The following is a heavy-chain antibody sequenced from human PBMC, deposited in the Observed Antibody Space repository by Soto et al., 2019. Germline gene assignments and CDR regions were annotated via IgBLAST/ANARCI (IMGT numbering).Heavy chain of an antibody. CDR1: GGSISSYY. CDR2: IYYSGST. CDR3: ARDRGAARPTSRGYYYYGMDV. V-gene: IGHV4-59*01. J-gene: IGHJ6*02. D-gene: IGHD6-6*01. Sequence: KPSETLSLTCTVSGGSISSYYWSWIRQPPGKGLEWIGYIYYSGSTNYNPSLKSRVTISVDTSKNQFSLKLSSVTAADTAVYYCARDRGAARPTSRGYYYYGMDVWGQGTTVTVSS.